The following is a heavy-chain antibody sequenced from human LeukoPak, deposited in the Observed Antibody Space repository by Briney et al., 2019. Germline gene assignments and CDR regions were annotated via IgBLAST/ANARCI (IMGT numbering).Heavy chain of an antibody. J-gene: IGHJ3*02. V-gene: IGHV4-34*01. CDR1: GGSFSDYY. Sequence: PSETLSLTGAVYGGSFSDYYWTWLRQPPGKGLEWIGEINHRGSTHYNPSLKSRVTISVDTSKKQFSLKLSSVTAADTAVYYCATYSTGFDIWGQGTVVTVSS. CDR2: INHRGST. CDR3: ATYSTGFDI. D-gene: IGHD6-19*01.